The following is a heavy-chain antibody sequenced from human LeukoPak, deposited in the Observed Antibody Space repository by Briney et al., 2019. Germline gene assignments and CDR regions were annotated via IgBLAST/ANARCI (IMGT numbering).Heavy chain of an antibody. J-gene: IGHJ6*02. V-gene: IGHV4-39*01. CDR3: GRHVSNGWDYHYGLDV. CDR1: GGSFASTGRY. D-gene: IGHD6-19*01. CDR2: AYYTGDI. Sequence: SETLSLTCTVSGGSFASTGRYWGWLRQPPGKGLEWIGSAYYTGDIYSPPSLKSRLTISVDTSKNQFALTLSSVTAADTAVYYCGRHVSNGWDYHYGLDVWGRGTTVTVSS.